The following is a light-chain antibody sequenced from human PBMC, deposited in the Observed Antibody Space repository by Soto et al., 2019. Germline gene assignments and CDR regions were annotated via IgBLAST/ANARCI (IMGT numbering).Light chain of an antibody. V-gene: IGLV1-44*01. CDR3: STWDDSLNGWV. J-gene: IGLJ3*02. CDR2: NDD. CDR1: ISNIGKDT. Sequence: QPVLTQPPSVSGTPGLRVNISCSGGISNIGKDTVNWYQQLPGTAPKLLRFNDDKRPSGVPDRFSGSRSGTSASLAISGLQSDDEAVYFCSTWDDSLNGWVFGGGTKVTVL.